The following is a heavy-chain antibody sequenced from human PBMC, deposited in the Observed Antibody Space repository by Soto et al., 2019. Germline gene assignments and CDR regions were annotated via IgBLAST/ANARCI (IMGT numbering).Heavy chain of an antibody. CDR3: ARDYCPGGVCYTIFDY. V-gene: IGHV3-64*01. D-gene: IGHD2-8*02. CDR1: GFTFSTYP. Sequence: GGSLRLSCAASGFTFSTYPMHWVRQGPGKGLVYVVGISGNVGSTHYANSVNGRFTISRYNSNITLYLHMGSLRAEDMAVYYCARDYCPGGVCYTIFDYWGQGTLVTVSS. CDR2: ISGNVGST. J-gene: IGHJ4*02.